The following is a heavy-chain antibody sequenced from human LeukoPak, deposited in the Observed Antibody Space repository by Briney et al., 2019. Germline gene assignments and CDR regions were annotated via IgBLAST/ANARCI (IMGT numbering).Heavy chain of an antibody. Sequence: GGSLRLSCAASGFTLNNYAMSWVRQAPGKGLEWVSIINNSGGSTYYADSVKGRFTISRDLSKNTLYLQMNSLRAEDTALYFCARKYSGTNPFDYWGQGTLVTASS. CDR3: ARKYSGTNPFDY. CDR1: GFTLNNYA. CDR2: INNSGGST. V-gene: IGHV3-23*01. D-gene: IGHD1-26*01. J-gene: IGHJ4*02.